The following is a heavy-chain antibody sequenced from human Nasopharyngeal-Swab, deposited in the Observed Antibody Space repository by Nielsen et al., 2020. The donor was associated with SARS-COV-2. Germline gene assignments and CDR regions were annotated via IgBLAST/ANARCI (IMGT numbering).Heavy chain of an antibody. CDR2: IYYSGST. V-gene: IGHV4-39*01. J-gene: IGHJ6*03. D-gene: IGHD1-26*01. CDR3: AGGAGYYYYYMDV. Sequence: RQAPGKGLEWIGSIYYSGSTYYNPSLKSRVTISVDTSKNQFSLKLSPVTAADTAVYYCAGGAGYYYYYMDVWGKGTTVTVSS.